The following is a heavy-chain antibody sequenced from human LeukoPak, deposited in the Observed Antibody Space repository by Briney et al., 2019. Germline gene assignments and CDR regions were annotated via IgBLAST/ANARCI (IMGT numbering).Heavy chain of an antibody. V-gene: IGHV3-30*02. Sequence: AGGSLRLSCAASGFTFSSYGMHWVRQAPGKGLEWVAFIRYDGSNKYYADSVKGRFTTSRDNSKNTLYLQMNSLRAEDTAVYYCAKDNPSSSWYPNYYYGMDVWGQGTTVTVSS. CDR1: GFTFSSYG. CDR3: AKDNPSSSWYPNYYYGMDV. D-gene: IGHD6-13*01. J-gene: IGHJ6*02. CDR2: IRYDGSNK.